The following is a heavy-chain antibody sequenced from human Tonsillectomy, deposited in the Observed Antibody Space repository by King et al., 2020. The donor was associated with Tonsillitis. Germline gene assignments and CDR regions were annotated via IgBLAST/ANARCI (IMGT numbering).Heavy chain of an antibody. V-gene: IGHV4-34*01. CDR3: ARDPHGPYDY. CDR2: INHTGSS. J-gene: IGHJ4*02. Sequence: HVQLQQWGAGLLKPSETLSLTCAVYGGSFSGYYWTWIRQPPGKGLEWLGEINHTGSSDYNPSLKSRVTISVDTSKNQFSLKLSSVTAADTAVYYCARDPHGPYDYWGQGILVTVSS. CDR1: GGSFSGYY.